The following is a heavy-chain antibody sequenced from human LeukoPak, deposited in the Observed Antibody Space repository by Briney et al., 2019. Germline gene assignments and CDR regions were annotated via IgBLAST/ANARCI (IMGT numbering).Heavy chain of an antibody. Sequence: ASVKVSCKASGYTFTGYYMHWVRRAPGQGLEWMGWINPNSGGTYYAQKFQGRVTMTRDTSISSAYMELSSLRSDDTAVYYCARVWPCSNGVCPDVFEYWGQGTLVTVSS. V-gene: IGHV1-2*02. CDR1: GYTFTGYY. J-gene: IGHJ4*02. CDR2: INPNSGGT. D-gene: IGHD2-8*01. CDR3: ARVWPCSNGVCPDVFEY.